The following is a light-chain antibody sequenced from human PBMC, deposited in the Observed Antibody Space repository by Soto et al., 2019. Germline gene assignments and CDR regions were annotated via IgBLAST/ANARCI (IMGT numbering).Light chain of an antibody. Sequence: DIVMTQSPDSLAVSLGERATINCKSSQSVFYSSNNKNYLAWYQQKPGQPPKLLIYWASTRESGVPDRFSGSGSGADFTLTISSLQAEDVAVYYCQQYYSTPPLTFGGGTKVDIK. CDR1: QSVFYSSNNKNY. CDR2: WAS. CDR3: QQYYSTPPLT. J-gene: IGKJ4*01. V-gene: IGKV4-1*01.